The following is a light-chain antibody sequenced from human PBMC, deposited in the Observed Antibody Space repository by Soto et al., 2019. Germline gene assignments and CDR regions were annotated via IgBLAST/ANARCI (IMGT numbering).Light chain of an antibody. Sequence: EIVLTQSPGTLSLSPGERATLSCRASQSVSSSYLAWYQQKPGQAPRLLIYGASSRATGIPDRFSGSGSGTDFTLTISSLQSEDFAVYYCQQYSAWPLTFGQGTTVEIK. CDR2: GAS. CDR1: QSVSSSY. CDR3: QQYSAWPLT. V-gene: IGKV3-20*01. J-gene: IGKJ1*01.